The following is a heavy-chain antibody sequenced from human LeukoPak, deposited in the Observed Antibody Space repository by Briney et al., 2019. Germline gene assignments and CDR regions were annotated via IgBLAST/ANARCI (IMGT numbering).Heavy chain of an antibody. CDR1: GGSISSYY. D-gene: IGHD3-10*01. Sequence: PSETLSLTCTVSGGSISSYYWSWIRQPPGKGLEWIGYIYYSGSTNYNPSLKSRVTISVDTSKNQFSLKLSSVTAADTAVYYCARGGLLWFGGINFDYWGQGTLVTVSS. V-gene: IGHV4-59*12. J-gene: IGHJ4*01. CDR2: IYYSGST. CDR3: ARGGLLWFGGINFDY.